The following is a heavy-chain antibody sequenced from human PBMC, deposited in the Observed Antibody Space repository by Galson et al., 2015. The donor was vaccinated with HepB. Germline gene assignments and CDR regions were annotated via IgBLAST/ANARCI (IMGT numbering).Heavy chain of an antibody. V-gene: IGHV5-10-1*01. Sequence: QSGAEVKKPGESLRISCKGSGYSFTSYWISWVRQMPGKGLEWMGRIDPSDSYTNYSPSFQGHVTISADKSISTAYLQWSSLKASDTAMYYCARRSPDYYGSGSYYYWYFDLWGRGTLVTVSS. J-gene: IGHJ2*01. CDR2: IDPSDSYT. CDR1: GYSFTSYW. D-gene: IGHD3-10*01. CDR3: ARRSPDYYGSGSYYYWYFDL.